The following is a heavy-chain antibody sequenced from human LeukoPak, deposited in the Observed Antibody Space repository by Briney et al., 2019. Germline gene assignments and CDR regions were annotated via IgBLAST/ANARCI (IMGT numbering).Heavy chain of an antibody. CDR1: GGTFSSYA. V-gene: IGHV1-69*13. Sequence: ASVKVSCKASGGTFSSYAISWVRQAPGQGLEWMGGIIPIFGTANYAQKFQGRVTITADESTSTAYMELSSLRSEDTAVYYCAGLGRKGHNWSAAWGEGCLVTVYS. J-gene: IGHJ5*02. CDR2: IIPIFGTA. CDR3: AGLGRKGHNWSAA.